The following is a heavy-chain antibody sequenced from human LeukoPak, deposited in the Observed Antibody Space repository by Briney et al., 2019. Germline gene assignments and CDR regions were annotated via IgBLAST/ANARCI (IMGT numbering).Heavy chain of an antibody. V-gene: IGHV3-53*01. CDR2: IYSGGST. CDR1: GFTVSSNY. J-gene: IGHJ4*02. Sequence: GGSLRLSCAASGFTVSSNYMNWVRQAPGKGLEWVSVIYSGGSTYYADSVKGRFTISRDNSKNTLYLQMNSLRAEDTAVYYCAKSTIFGVAPVDYWGQGTLVTVSS. CDR3: AKSTIFGVAPVDY. D-gene: IGHD3-3*01.